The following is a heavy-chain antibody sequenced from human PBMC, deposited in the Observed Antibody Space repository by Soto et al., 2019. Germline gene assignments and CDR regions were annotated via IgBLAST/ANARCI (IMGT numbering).Heavy chain of an antibody. D-gene: IGHD1-26*01. CDR1: GFSVSSNY. V-gene: IGHV3-53*01. Sequence: VQLVESGGGLVQPGGSLRLSCAISGFSVSSNYLSWVRQAPGKGLEWVSVHYSGGSTYYADSVQGRFTISRDKSNNTLYLQMCRVRAEDTAVYFCARHRHPRGTVGATSPLDPWGQGTQVTVSS. J-gene: IGHJ5*02. CDR2: HYSGGST. CDR3: ARHRHPRGTVGATSPLDP.